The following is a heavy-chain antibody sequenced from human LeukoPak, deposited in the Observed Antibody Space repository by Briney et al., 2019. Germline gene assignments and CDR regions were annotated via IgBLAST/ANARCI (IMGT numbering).Heavy chain of an antibody. CDR1: GGTSSSYA. J-gene: IGHJ6*02. Sequence: SVKVSCKASGGTSSSYAISWVRQAPGQGLEWMGRIIPILGIANYAQKFQGRVTITADKSTSTAYMELSSLRSEDTAVYYCARTSEDIPDYYYYGMDVWGQGTTVTVSS. D-gene: IGHD2-15*01. CDR3: ARTSEDIPDYYYYGMDV. V-gene: IGHV1-69*04. CDR2: IIPILGIA.